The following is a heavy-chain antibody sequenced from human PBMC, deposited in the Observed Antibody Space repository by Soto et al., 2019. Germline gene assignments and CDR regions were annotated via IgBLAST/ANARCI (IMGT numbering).Heavy chain of an antibody. J-gene: IGHJ5*02. V-gene: IGHV4-39*01. CDR1: GGSISSSSYY. Sequence: QLQLQESGPGLVKPSETLSLTCTVSGGSISSSSYYWGWIRQPPGKGLEWIGSIYYSGSTYYNPSLKSRVTISVDTSQDQVSLKLSSVTAADPAVYYCAIVHPTWFDPWGQGTLVTVSS. CDR3: AIVHPTWFDP. CDR2: IYYSGST. D-gene: IGHD3-16*02.